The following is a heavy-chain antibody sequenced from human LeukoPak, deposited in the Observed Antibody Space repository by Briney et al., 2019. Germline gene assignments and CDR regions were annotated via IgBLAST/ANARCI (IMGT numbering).Heavy chain of an antibody. CDR2: ISGSGGST. Sequence: GGSLRLSCAASGFNFRTYWMSWVRQARGKVLEWGSAISGSGGSTYYADSVKGRFTISRDNSKNTLYLQMNSLRAEDTAVYYCAKIKAYYYGFFDYWGQGTLVTVSS. CDR1: GFNFRTYW. V-gene: IGHV3-23*01. CDR3: AKIKAYYYGFFDY. J-gene: IGHJ4*02. D-gene: IGHD3-10*01.